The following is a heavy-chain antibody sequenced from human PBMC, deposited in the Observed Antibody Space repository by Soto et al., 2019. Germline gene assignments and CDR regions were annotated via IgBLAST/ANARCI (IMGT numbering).Heavy chain of an antibody. V-gene: IGHV4-4*02. J-gene: IGHJ5*02. D-gene: IGHD3-16*01. CDR1: NGSITSGNW. Sequence: QVQLQESGPGLVKPSGTLSLTCAVSNGSITSGNWWSWVRQPPGKGLEWIGDIYQTGSTNYNPSLSSRVIISVDKSKNNFSLSLSSVTAADTAVYFCARVWGALAPIAGWFGPWGRGSLVTVSS. CDR3: ARVWGALAPIAGWFGP. CDR2: IYQTGST.